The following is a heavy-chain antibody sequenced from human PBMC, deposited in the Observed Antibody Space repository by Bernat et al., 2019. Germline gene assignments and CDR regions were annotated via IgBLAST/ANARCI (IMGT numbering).Heavy chain of an antibody. D-gene: IGHD6-19*01. Sequence: QVHLVESGGGMVQPGGSLRLSCAASGFTFSSFGMHWVRQAPGKGLGWVALIRYDGSKKYYADSVKGQVTISRDNSKNMLYLQMNSLRAEDTAVYYCAKSVYSSDNYGMDVWGQGTTVTVSS. CDR3: AKSVYSSDNYGMDV. CDR2: IRYDGSKK. J-gene: IGHJ6*02. V-gene: IGHV3-30*02. CDR1: GFTFSSFG.